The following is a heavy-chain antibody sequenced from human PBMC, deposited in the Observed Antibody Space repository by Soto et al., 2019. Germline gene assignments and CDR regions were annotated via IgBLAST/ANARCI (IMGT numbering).Heavy chain of an antibody. CDR3: AGVRGPYCGGECYPPPPNWFDP. Sequence: QLQLQESGSGLVKPSQTLSLTCAVSGGSISSGGYSWSWIRQPPGKGLEWIGYIYHSGSTYYNPSHKSRVTISVDRAKNQVSLKLSSVTAADSAVYYCAGVRGPYCGGECYPPPPNWFDPWGQGTLVTVSS. CDR1: GGSISSGGYS. J-gene: IGHJ5*02. V-gene: IGHV4-30-2*01. D-gene: IGHD2-21*01. CDR2: IYHSGST.